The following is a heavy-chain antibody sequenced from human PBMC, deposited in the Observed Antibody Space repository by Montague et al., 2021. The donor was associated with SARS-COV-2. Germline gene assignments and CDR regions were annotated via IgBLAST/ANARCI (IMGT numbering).Heavy chain of an antibody. CDR1: GYSIISGYY. CDR3: ARGLPVTTLYYYYGMDV. J-gene: IGHJ6*02. CDR2: INHSGST. D-gene: IGHD4-11*01. V-gene: IGHV4-38-2*02. Sequence: SETLSLTCTVSGYSIISGYYWGWIRQPPGKGLEWIGEINHSGSTXYDPSLKSRVTISVDTSKNQFSLKLSSVTAADTAVYYCARGLPVTTLYYYYGMDVWGQGTTVTVSS.